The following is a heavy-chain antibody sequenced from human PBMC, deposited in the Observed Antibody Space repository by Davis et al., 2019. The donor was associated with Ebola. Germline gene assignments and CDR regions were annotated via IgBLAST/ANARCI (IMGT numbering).Heavy chain of an antibody. CDR1: GYTFTSYG. V-gene: IGHV1-18*01. CDR3: ARDQPPHQYYDFWSGYYTGIGFDY. Sequence: ASVKVSCKASGYTFTSYGISWVRQAPGQGLEWMGWISAYNGNTNYAQKLQGRVTMTTDTSTSTAYMELRSLRSDDTAVYYCARDQPPHQYYDFWSGYYTGIGFDYWGQGTLVTVSS. J-gene: IGHJ4*02. D-gene: IGHD3-3*01. CDR2: ISAYNGNT.